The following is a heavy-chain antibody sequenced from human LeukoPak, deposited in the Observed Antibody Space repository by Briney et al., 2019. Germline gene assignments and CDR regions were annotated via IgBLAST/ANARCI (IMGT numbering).Heavy chain of an antibody. V-gene: IGHV3-15*01. J-gene: IGHJ4*02. Sequence: GGSLRLSCAASGFTFSNAWMSWVRQAPGKGLEWVGRIKSKTDGGTTDYAAPVKGRFTISRDDSKNTLYLQMNSLKTEDTAVYYCTTGDYDFWSGYYTGMGYWGQGTLVTVSS. CDR3: TTGDYDFWSGYYTGMGY. CDR1: GFTFSNAW. D-gene: IGHD3-3*01. CDR2: IKSKTDGGTT.